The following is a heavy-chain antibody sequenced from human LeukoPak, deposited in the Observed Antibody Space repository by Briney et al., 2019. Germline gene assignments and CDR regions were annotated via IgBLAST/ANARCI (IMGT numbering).Heavy chain of an antibody. J-gene: IGHJ4*02. D-gene: IGHD2-2*01. CDR2: ISYDGSNK. Sequence: GGSLRLSCAASGFTFSSHAMHWVRQAPGKGLEWVAVISYDGSNKYYADSVKGRFTISRDNSKNTLYLQMNSLRAEDTAVYYCARDEGYCSSTSCYSWYDYWGQGTLVTVSS. CDR1: GFTFSSHA. V-gene: IGHV3-30-3*01. CDR3: ARDEGYCSSTSCYSWYDY.